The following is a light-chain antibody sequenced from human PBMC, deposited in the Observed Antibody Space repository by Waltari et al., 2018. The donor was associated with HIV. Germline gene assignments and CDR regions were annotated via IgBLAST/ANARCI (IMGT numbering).Light chain of an antibody. V-gene: IGLV1-47*01. CDR3: ASWDDSLSGLV. CDR1: SSNIGVTS. J-gene: IGLJ2*01. Sequence: SVLTQPPSASGTPGQRVTISCSGSSSNIGVTSVYWYQQLPGTTPKLLIQRNNQRPSGVPDRFSGSKSGTSASLAISGLRSEDEADYYCASWDDSLSGLVFGGGTKLTVL. CDR2: RNN.